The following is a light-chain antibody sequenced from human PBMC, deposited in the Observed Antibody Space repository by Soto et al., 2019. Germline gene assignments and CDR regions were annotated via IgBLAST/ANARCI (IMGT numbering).Light chain of an antibody. CDR2: TNN. Sequence: QTVVTQPPSASGTPGQRVTISCFGSSSNIGRDYVYWFQQIPGTIPKLLIYTNNRRSSGVPDRFSGSKSGTSASLAISGLRSEDEADYYCAAWDDSLSGWVFGGGTKVTVL. CDR3: AAWDDSLSGWV. J-gene: IGLJ3*02. V-gene: IGLV1-47*02. CDR1: SSNIGRDY.